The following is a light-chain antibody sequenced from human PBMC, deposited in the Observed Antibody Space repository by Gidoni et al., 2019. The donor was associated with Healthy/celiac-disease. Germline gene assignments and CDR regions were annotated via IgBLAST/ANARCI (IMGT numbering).Light chain of an antibody. CDR2: LGS. J-gene: IGKJ1*01. CDR3: MQALQKGT. Sequence: EIVMTQSPLSLPVTPGEPASISCRSSQSLLHSNGYNYLDWYLQKPGQSPQLLIYLGSNRASGVPDRFSGSGSGTDFTLKISRVEAEDVGVYYCMQALQKGTFXXXTKVEIK. V-gene: IGKV2-28*01. CDR1: QSLLHSNGYNY.